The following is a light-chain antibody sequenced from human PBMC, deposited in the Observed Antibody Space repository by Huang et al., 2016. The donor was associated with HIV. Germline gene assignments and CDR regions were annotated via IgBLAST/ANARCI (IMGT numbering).Light chain of an antibody. Sequence: EIVMTQSPATLSASPGERVILSCRARESVGSSLACYQQKPGQAPSILIYGASTRAAGVPPRFSGSGSGKEFTLSISGLQSADFAVYYCQQYDKWPPRLTFGGGTKVEIK. CDR3: QQYDKWPPRLT. V-gene: IGKV3-15*01. CDR2: GAS. J-gene: IGKJ4*01. CDR1: ESVGSS.